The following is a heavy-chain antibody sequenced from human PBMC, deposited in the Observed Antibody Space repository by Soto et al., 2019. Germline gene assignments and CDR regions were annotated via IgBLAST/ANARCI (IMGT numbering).Heavy chain of an antibody. D-gene: IGHD3-22*01. CDR1: GFTVSNNY. CDR3: ARGGSAFYYDNSGGHPFDY. V-gene: IGHV3-53*04. Sequence: EVQLGESGGGLVQPGGSLRLSCAVSGFTVSNNYMSWVRQAPGKGLEWVSVIYSGGTTYYADSVKGRFTISRHNSKTTPFLQMSSLRTEDTAVYYCARGGSAFYYDNSGGHPFDYWGQGTLVTVSS. CDR2: IYSGGTT. J-gene: IGHJ4*02.